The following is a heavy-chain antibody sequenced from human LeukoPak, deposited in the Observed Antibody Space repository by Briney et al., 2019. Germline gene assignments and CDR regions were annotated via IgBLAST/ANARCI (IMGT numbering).Heavy chain of an antibody. Sequence: SETLSLTCTVSGGSISSYYWSWIRQPPGKGLEWIGYIYYSGSTNYNPSLKSRVTISVDTSKNQFSLKLSSVTAADTAVYYCARRGWSYYYYMDVWGKGTTVTVSS. V-gene: IGHV4-59*01. CDR1: GGSISSYY. J-gene: IGHJ6*03. CDR2: IYYSGST. CDR3: ARRGWSYYYYMDV. D-gene: IGHD6-19*01.